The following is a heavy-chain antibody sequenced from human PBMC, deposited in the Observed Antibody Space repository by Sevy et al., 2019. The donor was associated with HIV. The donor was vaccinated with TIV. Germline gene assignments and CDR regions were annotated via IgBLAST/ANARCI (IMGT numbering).Heavy chain of an antibody. Sequence: GGSLRLSCAASGFIFSDYAMSWVRQAPGKGLEWVSSISGGDDSTYYADSVKGRFTVSRDNSKNTLYLQMNTLVAEDTALYYCAKFGDYYDSGGYYWYFDFWGRGTLVTVSS. D-gene: IGHD3-22*01. CDR2: ISGGDDST. CDR1: GFIFSDYA. J-gene: IGHJ2*01. CDR3: AKFGDYYDSGGYYWYFDF. V-gene: IGHV3-23*01.